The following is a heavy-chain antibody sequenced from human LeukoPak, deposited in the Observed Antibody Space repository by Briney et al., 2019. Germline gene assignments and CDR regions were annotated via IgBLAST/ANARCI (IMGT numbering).Heavy chain of an antibody. J-gene: IGHJ5*02. D-gene: IGHD6-13*01. V-gene: IGHV4-59*12. CDR1: GGSISSYY. CDR3: AGEYSSSWYRWFDP. Sequence: PSETLSLTCAVSGGSISSYYWSWIRQPPGKGLEWIGYIYYSGSTNYNPSLKSRVTISVDTSKNQFSLKLSSVTAADTAVYYCAGEYSSSWYRWFDPWGQGTLVTVSS. CDR2: IYYSGST.